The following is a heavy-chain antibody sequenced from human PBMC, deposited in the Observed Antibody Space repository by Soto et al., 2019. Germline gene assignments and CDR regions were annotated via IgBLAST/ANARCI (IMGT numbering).Heavy chain of an antibody. CDR1: GGSISSYY. CDR2: IYYSGST. V-gene: IGHV4-59*01. CDR3: ARGIPPYYFDY. Sequence: SETLSLTCTVSGGSISSYYLSWIRQPPGKGLEWIGYIYYSGSTNYNPSLKSRVTISVDTSKNQFSLKLSSVTAADTAVYYCARGIPPYYFDYWGQGTLVTVSS. J-gene: IGHJ4*02. D-gene: IGHD2-2*02.